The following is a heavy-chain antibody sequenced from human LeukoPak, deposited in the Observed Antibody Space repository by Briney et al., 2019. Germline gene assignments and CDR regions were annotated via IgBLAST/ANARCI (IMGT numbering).Heavy chain of an antibody. CDR3: ARDSYYYGSGRYYFDY. J-gene: IGHJ4*02. V-gene: IGHV4-59*12. CDR1: GGSISSYY. CDR2: IYYSGST. D-gene: IGHD3-10*01. Sequence: SETLSLTCTVSGGSISSYYWSWIRQPPGKGLEWIGYIYYSGSTNYNPSLKSRVTMSVDTSKNQFSLKLSSVTAADTAVYYCARDSYYYGSGRYYFDYWGQGTLVTVSS.